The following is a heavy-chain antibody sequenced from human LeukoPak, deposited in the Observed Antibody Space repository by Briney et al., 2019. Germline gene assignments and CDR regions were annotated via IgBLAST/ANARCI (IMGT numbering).Heavy chain of an antibody. Sequence: GGSLRLSCAASGFTFSSYAMSWVRQAPAKGVEWVSSISGSGTTTYFADSVKGRFTISRDNSKNTLYLQINSLRAEDTAVYYCAKDFSGYAYDYWGQGTLVTVSS. CDR2: ISGSGTTT. V-gene: IGHV3-23*01. CDR1: GFTFSSYA. D-gene: IGHD3-22*01. CDR3: AKDFSGYAYDY. J-gene: IGHJ4*02.